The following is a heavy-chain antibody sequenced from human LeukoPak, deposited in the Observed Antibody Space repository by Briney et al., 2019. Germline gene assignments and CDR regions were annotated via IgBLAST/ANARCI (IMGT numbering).Heavy chain of an antibody. D-gene: IGHD3-22*01. CDR1: GGTFSSYA. CDR2: IIPIFGTA. J-gene: IGHJ4*02. V-gene: IGHV1-69*05. Sequence: ASVKVSCKASGGTFSSYAISWVRQAPGQGLEWMGRIIPIFGTANYAQKFQGRVTITTDESTSAAYMELSSLRSEDTDVYYCARDYYDSSGYYYEGFDYWGQGTLVTVSS. CDR3: ARDYYDSSGYYYEGFDY.